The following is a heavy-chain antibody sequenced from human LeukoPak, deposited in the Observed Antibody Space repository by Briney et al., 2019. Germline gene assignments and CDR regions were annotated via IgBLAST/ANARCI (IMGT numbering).Heavy chain of an antibody. V-gene: IGHV1-69*13. CDR2: IIPIFGTA. CDR3: ARERGRGYSYGYDGMDV. CDR1: GYTFTGYY. J-gene: IGHJ6*04. Sequence: SVKVSCKASGYTFTGYYMHWVRQAPGQGLEWMGGIIPIFGTANYAQKFQGRVTITADESTSTAYMELSSLRSEDTAVYYCARERGRGYSYGYDGMDVWGKGTTVTVSS. D-gene: IGHD5-18*01.